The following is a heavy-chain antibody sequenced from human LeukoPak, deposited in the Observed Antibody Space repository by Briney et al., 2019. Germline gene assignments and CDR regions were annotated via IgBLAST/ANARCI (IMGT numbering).Heavy chain of an antibody. CDR3: ARSINWNEIGFDY. V-gene: IGHV4-59*08. CDR2: IYNSGST. D-gene: IGHD1-20*01. CDR1: GGSISSYY. J-gene: IGHJ4*02. Sequence: PSETLSLTCTVSGGSISSYYWTWIRQPPGEGLEWIGYIYNSGSTNYNPSLKSRVTISLDASKNQFSLKLSSVTAADTAVYYCARSINWNEIGFDYWGQGTLVTVSS.